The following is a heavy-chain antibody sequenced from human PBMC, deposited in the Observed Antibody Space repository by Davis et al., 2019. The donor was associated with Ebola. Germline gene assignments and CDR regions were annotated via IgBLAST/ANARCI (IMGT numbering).Heavy chain of an antibody. J-gene: IGHJ4*02. CDR3: ARVLSNWVGPDY. Sequence: PSETLSLTCTVSGDSISNYYWGWIRQPPGKGLEWIGVFYRGNTNYYPSLKGRATITVDTSNNQFSLKLSSVTAADTAVYYCARVLSNWVGPDYWGQGTLIIVSS. D-gene: IGHD7-27*01. CDR1: GDSISNYY. V-gene: IGHV4-59*01. CDR2: FYRGNT.